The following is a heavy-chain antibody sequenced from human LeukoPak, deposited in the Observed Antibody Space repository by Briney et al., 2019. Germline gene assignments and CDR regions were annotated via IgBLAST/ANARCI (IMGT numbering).Heavy chain of an antibody. Sequence: WASEKVSCKASGGTFSSYAISWVRQAPGQGLEWMGGIIPIFGTANYAQKFQGRVTITADESTSTAYMELSSLRSEDTAVYYCARTPRFMAGFDYWGQRTLVTVSS. CDR1: GGTFSSYA. CDR3: ARTPRFMAGFDY. CDR2: IIPIFGTA. J-gene: IGHJ4*02. V-gene: IGHV1-69*13. D-gene: IGHD3-3*01.